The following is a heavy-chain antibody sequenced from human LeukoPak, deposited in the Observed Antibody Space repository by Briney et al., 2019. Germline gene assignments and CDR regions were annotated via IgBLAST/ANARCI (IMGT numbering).Heavy chain of an antibody. CDR2: INPNSGGT. D-gene: IGHD5-12*01. CDR3: AREDIVATMGYYFDY. CDR1: GYTFTSYG. J-gene: IGHJ4*02. Sequence: EASVKVSCKASGYTFTSYGISWVRQAPGQGLEWMGWINPNSGGTNYAQKFQGRVTMTRDTSISTAYMELSRLRSDDTAVYYCAREDIVATMGYYFDYWGQGTLVTVSS. V-gene: IGHV1-2*02.